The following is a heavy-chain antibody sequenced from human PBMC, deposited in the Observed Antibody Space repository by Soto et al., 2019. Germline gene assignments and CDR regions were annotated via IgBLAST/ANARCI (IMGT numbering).Heavy chain of an antibody. Sequence: HGGSLELGFAASGFTVTKSWMAGVRQAPGKGLEWVANIKTDGSEKYYVDSMNGRIAISRDNAKNSLYLQVNSLRVEDTAMYYCARDDHYDTYEYWGQGTFVTLS. J-gene: IGHJ4*02. V-gene: IGHV3-7*01. CDR3: ARDDHYDTYEY. D-gene: IGHD3-3*01. CDR2: IKTDGSEK. CDR1: GFTVTKSW.